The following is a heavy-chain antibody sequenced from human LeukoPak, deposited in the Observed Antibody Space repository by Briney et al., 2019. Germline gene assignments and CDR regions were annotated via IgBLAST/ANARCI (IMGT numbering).Heavy chain of an antibody. CDR2: INQDGSEE. D-gene: IGHD5-12*01. CDR3: VRDGGVSGYDLLDY. Sequence: GGSLRLSCAASGFTFSNYLMSWVRQAPGKGLEWVAHINQDGSEEHYMDSVKARFIISRDNAKNSLSLQMDSLRAEDTAVYYCVRDGGVSGYDLLDYWGQGTLVTVSS. CDR1: GFTFSNYL. J-gene: IGHJ4*02. V-gene: IGHV3-7*01.